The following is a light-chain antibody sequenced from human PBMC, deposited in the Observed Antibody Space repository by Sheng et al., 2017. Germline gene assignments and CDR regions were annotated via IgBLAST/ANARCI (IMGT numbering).Light chain of an antibody. CDR1: QSVFTN. V-gene: IGKV3-15*01. CDR2: SAS. Sequence: EIVMTQSPATLSVSPGERATLSCRASQSVFTNLAWYQQKPGQAPRLLIYSASTRAASVPARFGGSGSGTEFTLTINSLQSEDFAVYYCQQYNSWPPGAFAQGTKLEI. CDR3: QQYNSWPPGA. J-gene: IGKJ2*01.